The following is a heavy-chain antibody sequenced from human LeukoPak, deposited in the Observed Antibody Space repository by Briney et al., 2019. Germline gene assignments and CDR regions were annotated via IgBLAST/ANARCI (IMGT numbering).Heavy chain of an antibody. V-gene: IGHV4-30-4*01. CDR1: GGSISSGDYY. CDR2: IYYSGST. J-gene: IGHJ3*02. Sequence: SETLSLTCTVSGGSISSGDYYWSWIRQPPGKGLEWIGYIYYSGSTYYNPSLKSRVTISVDTSKNQFSLKLSSVTAADTAVYYCARGTITMVRGVMWAFDIWGQGTMVTVSS. CDR3: ARGTITMVRGVMWAFDI. D-gene: IGHD3-10*01.